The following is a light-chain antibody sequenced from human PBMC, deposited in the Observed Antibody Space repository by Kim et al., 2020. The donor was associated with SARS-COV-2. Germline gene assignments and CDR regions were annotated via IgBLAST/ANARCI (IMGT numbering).Light chain of an antibody. CDR3: NSRDSSGNHLV. J-gene: IGLJ3*02. CDR2: GRN. Sequence: ALGQTVRITCQGDSFRNYYASWYQQKPRQAPVVVIYGRNDRPSGIPDRFSGSNSGNTASLTITGAQAEDEANYYCNSRDSSGNHLVFGGGTQLTVL. V-gene: IGLV3-19*01. CDR1: SFRNYY.